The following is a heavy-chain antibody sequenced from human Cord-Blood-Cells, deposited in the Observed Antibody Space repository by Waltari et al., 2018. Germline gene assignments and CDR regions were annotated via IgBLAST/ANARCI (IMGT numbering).Heavy chain of an antibody. V-gene: IGHV4-34*01. CDR1: GGSFSGYY. J-gene: IGHJ4*02. D-gene: IGHD2-2*01. Sequence: QVQLQQWGAGLLKPSETLSPTCAVYGGSFSGYYWSWIRLPPGTGLEWIGEINHSGSTNYNPSLKSRVTISVDTSKNQFSLKLSSVTAADTAVYYCARLGVVVPAAQRLYYFDYWGQGTLVTVSS. CDR2: INHSGST. CDR3: ARLGVVVPAAQRLYYFDY.